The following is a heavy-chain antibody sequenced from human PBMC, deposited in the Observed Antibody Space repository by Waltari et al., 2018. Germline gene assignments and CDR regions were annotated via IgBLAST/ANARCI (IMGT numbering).Heavy chain of an antibody. CDR3: ALYSSEFLGDC. CDR2: INTDGTIT. J-gene: IGHJ4*02. Sequence: EVQLVESGGGLVQPGGSLRLSCAASGFTFSNYWMHWARQAPGKGLVSVSHINTDGTITNYADSVKGRFTISRDNAKNTLFLQMNRLSAEDTAVYYCALYSSEFLGDCWGQGTLVTVSS. V-gene: IGHV3-74*01. D-gene: IGHD6-25*01. CDR1: GFTFSNYW.